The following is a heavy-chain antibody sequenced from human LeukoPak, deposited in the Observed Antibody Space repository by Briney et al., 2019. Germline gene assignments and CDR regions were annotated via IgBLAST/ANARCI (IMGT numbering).Heavy chain of an antibody. V-gene: IGHV4-4*07. CDR2: IYASGSI. J-gene: IGHJ4*02. CDR3: ARAGSSGWYVFDN. CDR1: GGSISNYY. Sequence: PSETLSLTCTVSGGSISNYYWSWIRQPAGKGLEWIGRIYASGSINYNPSLKSRVTMSVDTSKNQLSLKLSSVTAADTAVYYCARAGSSGWYVFDNWGQGTVVTVSS. D-gene: IGHD6-19*01.